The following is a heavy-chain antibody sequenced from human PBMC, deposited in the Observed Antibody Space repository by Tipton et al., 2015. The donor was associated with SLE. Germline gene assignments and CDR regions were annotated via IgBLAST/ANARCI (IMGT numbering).Heavy chain of an antibody. CDR2: ISTYTGNT. V-gene: IGHV1-18*04. Sequence: QSGPEVKKPGASVKVSCKAFGYTFTSYGLIWVRQAPGQGLEWMGWISTYTGNTNYAQKLQGRVTITADESTSTAYMELSSLRSEDTAVYYCARGSTAYYYGSGSSYGMDVWGQGTTVTASS. J-gene: IGHJ6*02. D-gene: IGHD3-10*01. CDR1: GYTFTSYG. CDR3: ARGSTAYYYGSGSSYGMDV.